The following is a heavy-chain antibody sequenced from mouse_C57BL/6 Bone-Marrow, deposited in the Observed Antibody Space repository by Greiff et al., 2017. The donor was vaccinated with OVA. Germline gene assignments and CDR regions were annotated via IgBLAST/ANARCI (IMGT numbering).Heavy chain of an antibody. CDR3: ARTGTRVYFDY. Sequence: QVQLQQPGAELVRPGSSVKLSCKASGYTFTSYWMDWVKQRPGQGLEWIGNIYPSDSETHYNQKFKDKATLTGDKSSSTAYMQLSSLTSEDSAVYYCARTGTRVYFDYWGQGTTLTVSS. D-gene: IGHD4-1*01. V-gene: IGHV1-61*01. CDR1: GYTFTSYW. CDR2: IYPSDSET. J-gene: IGHJ2*01.